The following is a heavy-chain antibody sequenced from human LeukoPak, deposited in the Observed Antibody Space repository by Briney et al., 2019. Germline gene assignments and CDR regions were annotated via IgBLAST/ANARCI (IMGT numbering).Heavy chain of an antibody. V-gene: IGHV3-11*05. CDR2: ISSGSSYT. CDR3: ARASMRMATAGLVDS. CDR1: GFTFDDYA. Sequence: GGSLRLSCAASGFTFDDYAMHWVRQAPGKGLEWVSYISSGSSYTNYAVSVKGRFTISRDNPRSSLYLQMDSLRAEDTAVYYCARASMRMATAGLVDSWGQGTLVTVSS. D-gene: IGHD5-24*01. J-gene: IGHJ4*02.